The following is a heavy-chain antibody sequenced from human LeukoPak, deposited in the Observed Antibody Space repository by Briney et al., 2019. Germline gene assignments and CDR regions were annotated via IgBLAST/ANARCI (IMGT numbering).Heavy chain of an antibody. CDR3: AREYSSSPHSYYYYYMDV. Sequence: ASVKVSCKASGGTFSNYAISWVRQAPGQGLEWMGRIIPILGTANYAQKFQGRVTIITDESTSTAYMELSSLRSEDTAVYYCAREYSSSPHSYYYYYMDVWGKGTTVTVSS. CDR2: IIPILGTA. D-gene: IGHD6-6*01. V-gene: IGHV1-69*11. CDR1: GGTFSNYA. J-gene: IGHJ6*03.